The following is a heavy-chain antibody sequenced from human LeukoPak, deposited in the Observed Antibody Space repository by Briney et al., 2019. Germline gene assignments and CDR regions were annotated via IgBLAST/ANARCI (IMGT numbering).Heavy chain of an antibody. D-gene: IGHD3-22*01. Sequence: PGGSLRLSCAASGFTFSSYSMNWVRQAPGKGLEWVSSISSSSSYIYYADSVKGRFTISRDNAKNSLYLQMNSLRAEDTALYYCAKGARYYYDSSGFRRRGDAFDIWGQGTMVTVSS. J-gene: IGHJ3*02. V-gene: IGHV3-21*04. CDR2: ISSSSSYI. CDR1: GFTFSSYS. CDR3: AKGARYYYDSSGFRRRGDAFDI.